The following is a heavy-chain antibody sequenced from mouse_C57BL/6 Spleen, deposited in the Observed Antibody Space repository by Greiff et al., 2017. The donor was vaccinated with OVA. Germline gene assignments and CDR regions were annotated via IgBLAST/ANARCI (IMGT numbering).Heavy chain of an antibody. Sequence: EVMLVESGGGLVKPGGSLKLSCAASGFTFSSYTMSWVRQTPEKRLEWVATISGGGGNTYYPDSVKGRFTISRDNAKNTLYLQMSSLRSEDTALYYCARPQLADYYAMDYWGQGTSVTVSS. CDR3: ARPQLADYYAMDY. D-gene: IGHD4-1*02. CDR1: GFTFSSYT. CDR2: ISGGGGNT. J-gene: IGHJ4*01. V-gene: IGHV5-9*01.